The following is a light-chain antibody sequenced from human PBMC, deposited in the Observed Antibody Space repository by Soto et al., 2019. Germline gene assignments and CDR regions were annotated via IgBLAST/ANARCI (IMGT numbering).Light chain of an antibody. Sequence: EVVMTQSPATLSVSPGERATLSCRASQSVSSNLAWYQQKPGQAPRLLIYGASTRATGIPARFSGSGSGTEFTLTISSLQPDDFATYYCQQYNSYFRTFGQGTKVDI. CDR3: QQYNSYFRT. V-gene: IGKV3-15*01. J-gene: IGKJ1*01. CDR1: QSVSSN. CDR2: GAS.